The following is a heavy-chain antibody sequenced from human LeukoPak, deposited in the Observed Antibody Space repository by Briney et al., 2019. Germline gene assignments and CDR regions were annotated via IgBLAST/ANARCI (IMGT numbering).Heavy chain of an antibody. J-gene: IGHJ6*03. CDR3: AREIAAAASSYYYYYMDV. CDR1: GYTFTSYA. Sequence: GASVKVSCKASGYTFTSYAMNWVRQASGQGLEWMGWINTNTGSPTYAQGFTGRFVFSLDTSVSTAYLQISSLKAEDTAVYYCAREIAAAASSYYYYYMDVWGKGTTVTVSS. D-gene: IGHD6-13*01. CDR2: INTNTGSP. V-gene: IGHV7-4-1*02.